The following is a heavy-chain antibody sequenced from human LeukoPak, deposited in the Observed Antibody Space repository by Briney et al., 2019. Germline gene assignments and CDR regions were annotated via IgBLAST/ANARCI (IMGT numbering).Heavy chain of an antibody. V-gene: IGHV3-23*01. CDR1: GFTFSSYA. CDR3: AKGPPRLWLYLVDY. CDR2: ISGSGGST. Sequence: GGSLRLSCAASGFTFSSYAMSWVRQAPGKGLEWVSAISGSGGSTYYADSVRGRFTISRDNSKNTLYLQMNSLRAEDTAVHYCAKGPPRLWLYLVDYWGQGTLVTVSS. D-gene: IGHD5-18*01. J-gene: IGHJ4*02.